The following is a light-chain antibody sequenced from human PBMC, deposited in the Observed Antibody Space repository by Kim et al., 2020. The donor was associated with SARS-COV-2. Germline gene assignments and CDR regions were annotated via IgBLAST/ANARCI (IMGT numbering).Light chain of an antibody. CDR1: SSDVGAYNY. CDR3: CSYAGGYTHVV. V-gene: IGLV2-11*01. CDR2: DVS. Sequence: QSALTQPRSVSGSPGQSVTISCTGTSSDVGAYNYVSWYQQHPGKAPKLMISDVSKRPSGVPDRFSGSKSGNTASLTISGLQTEDEADYYCCSYAGGYTHVVFGGGTQLTV. J-gene: IGLJ2*01.